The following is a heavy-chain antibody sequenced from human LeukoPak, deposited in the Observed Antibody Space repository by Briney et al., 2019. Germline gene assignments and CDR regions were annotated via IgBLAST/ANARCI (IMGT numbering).Heavy chain of an antibody. V-gene: IGHV1-46*01. D-gene: IGHD3-22*01. CDR1: GYTFTSYY. CDR3: ARGNYYDSSGPMYYFDY. Sequence: GASVKVSCKASGYTFTSYYMRWVRQAPGQGLEWMGIINPSGGSTSYAQKFQGRVTMTRDTSTSTVYMELSSLRSEDTAVYYCARGNYYDSSGPMYYFDYWGQGTLVTVSS. J-gene: IGHJ4*02. CDR2: INPSGGST.